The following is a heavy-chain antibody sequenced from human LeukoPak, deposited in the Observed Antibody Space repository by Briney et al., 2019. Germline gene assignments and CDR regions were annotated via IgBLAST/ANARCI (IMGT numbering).Heavy chain of an antibody. CDR1: GYTFTSYG. D-gene: IGHD3-22*01. CDR2: ISAYNGNT. V-gene: IGHV1-18*01. Sequence: ASVKVSCTASGYTFTSYGISWVRQAPGQGLEWMGWISAYNGNTNYAQKLQGRVTMTTDTSTSTAYMELRSLRSDDTAVYFCARGFERDYYDASGYYSVDWGQGTLVTVSS. CDR3: ARGFERDYYDASGYYSVD. J-gene: IGHJ4*02.